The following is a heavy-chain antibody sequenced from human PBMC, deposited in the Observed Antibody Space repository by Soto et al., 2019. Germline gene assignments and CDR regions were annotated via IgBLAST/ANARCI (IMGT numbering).Heavy chain of an antibody. D-gene: IGHD2-15*01. Sequence: LSLTCSVSGVSVSSPSFYWAWVRQSPGKGLEWIGSLYYIGSAYYSPSLKSRITISADSSRNQFSLKLASVTAADTGLYFCTRQTKGGYPPQEFDHSGQGPLVTVYS. CDR3: TRQTKGGYPPQEFDH. J-gene: IGHJ4*02. CDR2: LYYIGSA. V-gene: IGHV4-39*01. CDR1: GVSVSSPSFY.